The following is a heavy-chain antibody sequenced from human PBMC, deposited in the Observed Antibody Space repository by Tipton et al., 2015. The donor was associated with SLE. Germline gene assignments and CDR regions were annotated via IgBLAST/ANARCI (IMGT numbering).Heavy chain of an antibody. D-gene: IGHD3-10*01. J-gene: IGHJ4*02. Sequence: GLVKPSETLSLTCTVSGGSISSSRYYWSWIRQPAGKGLEWIGHVYRSGETNYNPSLKSRVTISVDTSKNQFSLKLSSVTAADTAVYYCARFCSYYGSGRRYFDYWGQGTLVTVSS. CDR3: ARFCSYYGSGRRYFDY. CDR2: VYRSGET. V-gene: IGHV4-61*02. CDR1: GGSISSSRYY.